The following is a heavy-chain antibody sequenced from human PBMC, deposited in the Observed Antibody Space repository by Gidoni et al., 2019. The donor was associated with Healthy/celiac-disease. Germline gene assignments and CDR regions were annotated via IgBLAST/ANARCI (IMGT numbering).Heavy chain of an antibody. CDR1: GFTFSSYA. CDR2: ISYDGSNK. CDR3: ARDQEGGSGFFDY. J-gene: IGHJ4*02. D-gene: IGHD6-19*01. V-gene: IGHV3-30*04. Sequence: QVQLVESGGGVVQPGRSLRLACAASGFTFSSYAMHWCRQAPGKGLEWVAVISYDGSNKDYADSVKGRFTISRDNSKNTLYLQMNSLRAEDTAVYYCARDQEGGSGFFDYWGQGTLVTVSS.